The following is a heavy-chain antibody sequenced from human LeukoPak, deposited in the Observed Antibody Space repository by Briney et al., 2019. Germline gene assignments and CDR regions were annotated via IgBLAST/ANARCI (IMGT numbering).Heavy chain of an antibody. V-gene: IGHV4-59*12. Sequence: SETLSLTCTVSGASMSSFYWSWIRQSPGKGLEWIGYIYSSGSTNYNPSLKSRVTISVDRSKNQFSLKLSSVTAADTAVYYCARASSSSWYEDYWGQGTLVTVSS. D-gene: IGHD6-13*01. CDR2: IYSSGST. CDR1: GASMSSFY. CDR3: ARASSSSWYEDY. J-gene: IGHJ4*02.